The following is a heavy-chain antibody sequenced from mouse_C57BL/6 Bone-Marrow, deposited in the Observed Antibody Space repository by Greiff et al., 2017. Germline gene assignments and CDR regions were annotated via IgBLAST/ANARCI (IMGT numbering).Heavy chain of an antibody. V-gene: IGHV1-39*01. CDR1: GYSFTDYN. CDR3: ARYYSNNYCAMDY. D-gene: IGHD2-5*01. Sequence: VQLKESGPELVKPGASVKISCKASGYSFTDYNMNWVKQSNGKSLEWIGVINPNYGTTSYNQKFKGKATLTVDQSSSTAYMQLNSLTSEDSAVYYCARYYSNNYCAMDYWGQGTSVTVSS. J-gene: IGHJ4*01. CDR2: INPNYGTT.